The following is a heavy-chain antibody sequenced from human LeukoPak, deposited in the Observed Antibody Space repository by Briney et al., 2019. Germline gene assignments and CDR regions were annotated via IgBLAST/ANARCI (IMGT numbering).Heavy chain of an antibody. CDR3: STEDKYCTGANCGVF. CDR2: IIPDSGGT. Sequence: ASVKASCKASGYTLTEYYIHWVRQAPGQGLEWMGFIIPDSGGTTYQQNFQGMVTMTRDTSISTFYMELSSLRPDDTAVYYCSTEDKYCTGANCGVFWGQGTLVTVSS. CDR1: GYTLTEYY. D-gene: IGHD2-8*02. J-gene: IGHJ4*02. V-gene: IGHV1-2*02.